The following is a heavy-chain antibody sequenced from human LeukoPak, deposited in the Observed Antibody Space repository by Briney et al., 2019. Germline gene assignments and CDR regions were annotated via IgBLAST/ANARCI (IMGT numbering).Heavy chain of an antibody. Sequence: SETLSPTCAVSGGSVTSTNWWTWVRQPPGKGLEWIGEVHLDGRTNYNPSLTGRLTMSVDLYENHISLKMTSVTAADTAVYYCAREGGFYRPLDYSGQGMLVTVSS. CDR2: VHLDGRT. CDR1: GGSVTSTNW. CDR3: AREGGFYRPLDY. D-gene: IGHD3-3*01. J-gene: IGHJ4*02. V-gene: IGHV4-4*02.